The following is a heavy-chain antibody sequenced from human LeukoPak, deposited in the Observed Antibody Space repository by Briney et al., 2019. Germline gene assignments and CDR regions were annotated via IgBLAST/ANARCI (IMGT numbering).Heavy chain of an antibody. CDR3: ARGHVPGSTRPWDF. Sequence: QSGGSLRLSCEASGFTFSSHWMHWVRQVPGKGLVWVARIRGDENEIDYADSVKGRFTISRDNAKNTLYLQMNSLRVEDTAAYFCARGHVPGSTRPWDFWGQGTLVTVSS. CDR2: IRGDENEI. J-gene: IGHJ4*02. D-gene: IGHD3-10*01. V-gene: IGHV3-74*01. CDR1: GFTFSSHW.